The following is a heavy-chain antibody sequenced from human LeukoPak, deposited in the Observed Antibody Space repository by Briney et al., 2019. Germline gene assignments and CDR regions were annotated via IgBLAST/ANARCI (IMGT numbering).Heavy chain of an antibody. J-gene: IGHJ3*02. CDR2: IYYSGST. V-gene: IGHV4-59*01. Sequence: SETLSLTCTVSGGSISSYYWSWIRQPPGKGLEWIGYIYYSGSTNYNPSLKSRVTISIDTSKNQFSLKLSSVTAADTAVYYCARDGGGSSLSSSWPSREHAFDIWGQGTMVTVSS. CDR3: ARDGGGSSLSSSWPSREHAFDI. D-gene: IGHD6-13*01. CDR1: GGSISSYY.